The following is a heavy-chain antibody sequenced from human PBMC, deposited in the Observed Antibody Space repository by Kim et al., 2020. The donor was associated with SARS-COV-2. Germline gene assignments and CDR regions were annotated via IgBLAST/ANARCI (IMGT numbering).Heavy chain of an antibody. J-gene: IGHJ4*02. Sequence: SETLSLTCTVSGGSISSSSYYWGWIRQPPGRGLEWIGSLYYSGSTYYNPSLKSRVTISVDTSQNQFSLKLSSVTAADAAVYYCARLGREYYYGSGSYYPKAYFDYWGQGTRVTVSS. CDR1: GGSISSSSYY. V-gene: IGHV4-39*01. CDR3: ARLGREYYYGSGSYYPKAYFDY. CDR2: LYYSGST. D-gene: IGHD3-10*01.